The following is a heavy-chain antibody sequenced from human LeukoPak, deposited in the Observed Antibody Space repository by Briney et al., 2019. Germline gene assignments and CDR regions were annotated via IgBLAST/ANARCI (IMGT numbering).Heavy chain of an antibody. CDR2: VSHNGTNK. CDR1: GFTFSSYS. V-gene: IGHV3-30*03. CDR3: VRGLGYIGYDDIAFDY. Sequence: PGGSLRLSCAASGFTFSSYSMNWVRQAPGKGLEWVAVVSHNGTNKYYADSVKGRFTISRDNPKNTLYLQMNSLRAEDTAIYYCVRGLGYIGYDDIAFDYWGQGTLVTVSS. J-gene: IGHJ4*02. D-gene: IGHD5-12*01.